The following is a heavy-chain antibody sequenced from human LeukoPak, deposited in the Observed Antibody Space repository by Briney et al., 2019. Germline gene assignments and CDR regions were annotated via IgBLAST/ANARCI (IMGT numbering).Heavy chain of an antibody. CDR1: GFTFSSYW. Sequence: GGSLRLSCAASGFTFSSYWMHWVRQAPGKGLVWVSRINSDGSSTSYADSVKGRFTISKDNAKNTVYLQMNNLRAEDTAVYYCVSFYETYWGRGTLVTVSS. V-gene: IGHV3-74*01. D-gene: IGHD2-2*01. CDR3: VSFYETY. CDR2: INSDGSST. J-gene: IGHJ4*02.